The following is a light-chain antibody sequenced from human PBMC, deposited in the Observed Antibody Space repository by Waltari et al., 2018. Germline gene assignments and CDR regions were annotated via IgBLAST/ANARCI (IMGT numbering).Light chain of an antibody. CDR1: QSVGSY. J-gene: IGKJ1*01. Sequence: EIVLTQSPATLSLSPGERATLSCRASQSVGSYLAWYQPTPGQAPRLLIYDASNRASGIPARFSGSGSETDFTLTISSLEPEDFAVYYCLQRGNWPETFGQGTKVEIK. CDR2: DAS. V-gene: IGKV3-11*01. CDR3: LQRGNWPET.